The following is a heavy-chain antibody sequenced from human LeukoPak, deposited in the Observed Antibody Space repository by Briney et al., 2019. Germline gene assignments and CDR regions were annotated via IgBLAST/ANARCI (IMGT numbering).Heavy chain of an antibody. V-gene: IGHV1-46*01. CDR1: GYTFTSYY. Sequence: ASVKVSCKASGYTFTSYYMHWVRQAPGQGLEWMGIINPSGGSTSYAQKFQGRVTMTRDTSTSTVYMELSSLRPKDTAVYYCARGRIAAPGVYWGQGTLVTVSS. D-gene: IGHD6-6*01. J-gene: IGHJ4*02. CDR3: ARGRIAAPGVY. CDR2: INPSGGST.